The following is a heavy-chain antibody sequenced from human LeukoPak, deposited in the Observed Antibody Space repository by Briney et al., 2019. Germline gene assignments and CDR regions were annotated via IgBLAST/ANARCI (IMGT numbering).Heavy chain of an antibody. J-gene: IGHJ4*02. CDR2: IYYTGNT. CDR3: ARHVYSSSPFDY. V-gene: IGHV4-31*03. D-gene: IGHD6-13*01. CDR1: GGSVSSPIFY. Sequence: SETLSLTCSVSGGSVSSPIFYWNWIRQHPGKGLEWIGYIYYTGNTFYNPSLKSRVTMSLDTSDNQFSLKLSSVTTADTAIYYCARHVYSSSPFDYWGQGTLVTVSS.